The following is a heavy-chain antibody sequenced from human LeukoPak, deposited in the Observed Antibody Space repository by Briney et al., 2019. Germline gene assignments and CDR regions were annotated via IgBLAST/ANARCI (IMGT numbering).Heavy chain of an antibody. CDR1: GFTFSSYA. D-gene: IGHD1-26*01. V-gene: IGHV3-30-3*01. CDR2: ISYDGSNK. Sequence: GGSLRLSCAASGFTFSSYAMHWVRQAPGKGLEWVAVISYDGSNKYYADSVKGRFTISRDNSKNTLYLQMNSLRAEDTAVYYCAASPRSVGVGDWGQGTLVTVSS. CDR3: AASPRSVGVGD. J-gene: IGHJ4*02.